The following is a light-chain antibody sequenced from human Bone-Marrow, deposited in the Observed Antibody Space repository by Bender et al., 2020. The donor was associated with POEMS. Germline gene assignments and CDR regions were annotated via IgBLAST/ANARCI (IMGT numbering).Light chain of an antibody. J-gene: IGLJ3*02. CDR2: INN. Sequence: QSVLTQSPSASATPGQRVTISCSGSSSNIESNYVYWYQQLPGTAPKLLIYINNQRPSGVPDRFSGSKSGTSASLAISGLQSEDEADDYCAAREDRLNGWVFGGGTKLTVL. CDR1: SSNIESNY. CDR3: AAREDRLNGWV. V-gene: IGLV1-44*01.